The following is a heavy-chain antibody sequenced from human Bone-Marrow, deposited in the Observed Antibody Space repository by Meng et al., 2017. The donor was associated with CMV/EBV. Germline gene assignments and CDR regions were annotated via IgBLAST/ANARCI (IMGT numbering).Heavy chain of an antibody. J-gene: IGHJ4*02. CDR1: EFTISSFG. CDR2: ISSRGSYT. D-gene: IGHD3-3*01. CDR3: ARGETYYDFWSGYYTDIY. Sequence: GESLKISCAASEFTISSFGINWVRQAPGKGLEWVSFISSRGSYTYYGDSVKGRFTISRDNAKNSLYLQMNSLRTEDTAVYYCARGETYYDFWSGYYTDIYWVQGTLVTVSS. V-gene: IGHV3-21*04.